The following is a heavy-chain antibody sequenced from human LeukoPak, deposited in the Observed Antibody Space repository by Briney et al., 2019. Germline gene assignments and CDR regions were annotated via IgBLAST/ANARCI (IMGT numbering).Heavy chain of an antibody. V-gene: IGHV1-69*04. CDR1: GGTFSSYT. CDR2: IIPILGIA. D-gene: IGHD6-13*01. J-gene: IGHJ5*02. CDR3: ARDLRYSSNWFDP. Sequence: SVKVSCKASGGTFSSYTISRVRQAPGQGLEWMGRIIPILGIANYAQKFQGRVTITADKSTSTAYMELSSLRSEDTAVYYCARDLRYSSNWFDPWGQGTLVTVSS.